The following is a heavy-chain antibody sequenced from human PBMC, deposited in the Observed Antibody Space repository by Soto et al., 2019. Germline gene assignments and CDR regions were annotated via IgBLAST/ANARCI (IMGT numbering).Heavy chain of an antibody. CDR2: INYSGNN. CDR1: DGKSISRNSC. CDR3: ARIPGNTSMISWFDP. Sequence: WSVADGKSISRNSCWSIKKHTQGKGLEWIGNINYSGNNNYSPSVKSRVTISLDTSNNQFSLKLSSVTAADTAVYYCARIPGNTSMISWFDPWVQGTLVTVS. V-gene: IGHV4-61*01. D-gene: IGHD5-18*01. J-gene: IGHJ5*01.